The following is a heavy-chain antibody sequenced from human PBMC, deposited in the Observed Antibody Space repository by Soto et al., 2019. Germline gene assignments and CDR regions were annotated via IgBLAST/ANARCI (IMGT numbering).Heavy chain of an antibody. V-gene: IGHV1-69*01. CDR1: GGTFSSYA. CDR3: ARHLGDDFWSGSLGYYYYYGMDV. J-gene: IGHJ6*02. CDR2: IIPIFGTA. D-gene: IGHD3-3*01. Sequence: VKVSCKASGGTFSSYAISWVRQAPGQGLEWMGGIIPIFGTANYAQKFQGRVTITADESTSTAYMELSSLRSEDTAVYYCARHLGDDFWSGSLGYYYYYGMDVWGQGTTVTVSS.